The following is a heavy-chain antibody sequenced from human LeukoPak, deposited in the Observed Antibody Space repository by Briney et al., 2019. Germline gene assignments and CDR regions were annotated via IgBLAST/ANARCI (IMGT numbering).Heavy chain of an antibody. J-gene: IGHJ6*03. CDR1: GFTFSTSW. CDR2: INQDGSAK. D-gene: IGHD4/OR15-4a*01. Sequence: GGSLRLSCAASGFTFSTSWMSWVRQTPGKGLEWVASINQDGSAKYYEDSVKGRFTISRDNAKNSLYLQMNSLRAEDTAVYCCARELLNTLPLSYSMDVWGKGATVIVSS. CDR3: ARELLNTLPLSYSMDV. V-gene: IGHV3-7*01.